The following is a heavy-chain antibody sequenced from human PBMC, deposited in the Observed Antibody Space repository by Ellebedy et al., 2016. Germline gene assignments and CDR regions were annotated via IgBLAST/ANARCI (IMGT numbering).Heavy chain of an antibody. Sequence: GGSLRLSCAASGFTFSSYGMHWVRQAPGKGLEWVSAIFSDGNKYYAESGKGRFTISRDNSKNTLYLQMNSLRAEDTAVYYCARGVGSGWFDPWGQGTLVTVSS. D-gene: IGHD2-15*01. CDR2: IFSDGNK. J-gene: IGHJ5*02. V-gene: IGHV3-NL1*01. CDR3: ARGVGSGWFDP. CDR1: GFTFSSYG.